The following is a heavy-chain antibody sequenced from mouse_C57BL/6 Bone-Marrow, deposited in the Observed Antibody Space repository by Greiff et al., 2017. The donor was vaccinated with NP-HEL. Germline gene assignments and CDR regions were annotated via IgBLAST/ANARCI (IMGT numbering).Heavy chain of an antibody. CDR3: ARATTVVAAYYYAMDY. CDR1: GFTFSSYA. J-gene: IGHJ4*01. D-gene: IGHD1-1*01. Sequence: EVQRVESGGGLVKPGGSLKLSCAASGFTFSSYAMSWVRQTPEQRLEWVATISHGGSYTYYPHNVKGRFTISRDTAKNNLYLQISHLKSEDIAMYYCARATTVVAAYYYAMDYWGQGTSVTVSS. CDR2: ISHGGSYT. V-gene: IGHV5-4*01.